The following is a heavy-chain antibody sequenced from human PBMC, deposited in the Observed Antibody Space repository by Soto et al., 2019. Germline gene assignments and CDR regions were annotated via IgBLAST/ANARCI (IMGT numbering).Heavy chain of an antibody. CDR3: VKGGASYTSCWYAN. CDR1: GFSFSNYA. Sequence: VELLESGGGLVQPGGSLTLSCTASGFSFSNYAMHWVRQAPGKGLEWVSTIKDSGDDTYYLASVGGRFIISRDYSRNTLYLQMTSLRAEDTALYHCVKGGASYTSCWYANWGQGILVTVSS. V-gene: IGHV3-23*01. J-gene: IGHJ4*02. D-gene: IGHD6-13*01. CDR2: IKDSGDDT.